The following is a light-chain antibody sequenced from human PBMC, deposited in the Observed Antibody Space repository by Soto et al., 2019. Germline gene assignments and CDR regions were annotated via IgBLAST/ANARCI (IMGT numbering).Light chain of an antibody. J-gene: IGKJ5*01. CDR3: QQYNSWPPIT. Sequence: EIVLTQSPGTLSVSPGERATLACRASESVSRNLAWYQQKPGQAPRLLIYDASTRATGIPDRSSGGGSGTEFTLTISSLQSEDFVVYYCQQYNSWPPITFGQGTRLEIK. V-gene: IGKV3-15*01. CDR2: DAS. CDR1: ESVSRN.